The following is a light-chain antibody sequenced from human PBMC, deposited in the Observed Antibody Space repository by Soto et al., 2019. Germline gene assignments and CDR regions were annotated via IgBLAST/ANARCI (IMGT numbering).Light chain of an antibody. CDR3: QQHYDWTPLT. V-gene: IGKV3-15*01. CDR1: QSIMCS. CDR2: GAS. J-gene: IGKJ4*01. Sequence: EIVMAQSPATLSVSPGERATLSCRASQSIMCSLAWYQQKPGQAPSLLISGASTRATGIPARFSGSGSGKELTLTLTSLRSEAFAVAYCQQHYDWTPLTFGGGTKVEIK.